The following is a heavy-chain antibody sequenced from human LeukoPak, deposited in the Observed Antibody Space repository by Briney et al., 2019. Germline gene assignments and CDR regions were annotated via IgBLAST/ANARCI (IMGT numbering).Heavy chain of an antibody. CDR2: IYYRGGT. V-gene: IGHV4-59*08. CDR3: ARQESNGGYYDY. Sequence: SETLSLTRTVSGGSISSYFWSWIRQPPGKGLEWIGYIYYRGGTDYNPSLKSRVTISVDTSKNQFSLQLSSVTAADTAVYYCARQESNGGYYDYWGQGTLVTVSS. CDR1: GGSISSYF. J-gene: IGHJ4*02. D-gene: IGHD3-22*01.